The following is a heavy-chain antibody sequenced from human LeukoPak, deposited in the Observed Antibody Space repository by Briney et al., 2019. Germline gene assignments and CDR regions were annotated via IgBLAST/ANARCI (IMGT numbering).Heavy chain of an antibody. Sequence: ASVKVSCKASGYTFTSRAMHWVRQAPGQRLEWMGWFNAGNGNTKYSQKFQGRVTITRDTSASTAYMELSSLRSEDTAVYYCARDYSGSYYRNTFDYWGQGTLVTVSS. J-gene: IGHJ4*02. D-gene: IGHD1-26*01. CDR2: FNAGNGNT. CDR1: GYTFTSRA. V-gene: IGHV1-3*01. CDR3: ARDYSGSYYRNTFDY.